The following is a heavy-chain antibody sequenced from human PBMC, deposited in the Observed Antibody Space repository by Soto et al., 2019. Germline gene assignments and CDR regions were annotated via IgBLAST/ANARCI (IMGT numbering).Heavy chain of an antibody. CDR1: GFTFSSYG. D-gene: IGHD1-26*01. V-gene: IGHV3-30*18. J-gene: IGHJ4*02. CDR2: ISYDGSNK. Sequence: QVQLVESGGGVVQPGRSLRLSCAASGFTFSSYGMHWVRQAPGKGLGWVAVISYDGSNKYYADSVKGRFTISRDNSKNTLYLQMNSLRAEDTAVYYCAKGGVGATSYFDYWGQGTLVTVSS. CDR3: AKGGVGATSYFDY.